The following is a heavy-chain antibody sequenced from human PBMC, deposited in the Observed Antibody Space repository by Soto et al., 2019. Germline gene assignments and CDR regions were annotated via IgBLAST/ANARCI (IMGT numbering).Heavy chain of an antibody. J-gene: IGHJ6*02. V-gene: IGHV1-69*06. Sequence: QVQLVQSGAEVKKPGSSVKVSCKASGGTFSSYAISWVRQAPGQGLEWMGGIIPIFGTANYAQKFQGRVTITADKSTSTAYMELSSLRSEDTAVYYCAREATYCSSTSCYRSYYYYYGMDVWGQGTTVTVSS. CDR1: GGTFSSYA. CDR2: IIPIFGTA. D-gene: IGHD2-2*02. CDR3: AREATYCSSTSCYRSYYYYYGMDV.